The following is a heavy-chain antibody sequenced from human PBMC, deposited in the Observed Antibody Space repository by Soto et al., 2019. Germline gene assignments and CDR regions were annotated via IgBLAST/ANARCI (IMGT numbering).Heavy chain of an antibody. D-gene: IGHD4-17*01. J-gene: IGHJ4*02. V-gene: IGHV1-24*01. Sequence: ASVKVSCKVSGTSLSGLPMHWVRQAPGKGLEWMGSLDYEEGERSFAHRFQGRLTVTEDTSTDTAYMELSSLMSEDTAVYYCAAGVTTFDYWGQGTLVTVSS. CDR3: AAGVTTFDY. CDR2: LDYEEGER. CDR1: GTSLSGLP.